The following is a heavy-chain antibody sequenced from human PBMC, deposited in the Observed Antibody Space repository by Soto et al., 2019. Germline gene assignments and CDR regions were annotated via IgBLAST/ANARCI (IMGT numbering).Heavy chain of an antibody. CDR1: GYTFTSYG. J-gene: IGHJ3*02. Sequence: GASVKVSCKASGYTFTSYGISLVRQAPGQRLEWMGWISAYNGNTNYAQKLQGRVTMTTDTSTSTAYMELRSLRSDDTAVYYCARDLLGSGSYYNVGAFDIWGQGTMVTVSS. D-gene: IGHD3-10*01. CDR3: ARDLLGSGSYYNVGAFDI. CDR2: ISAYNGNT. V-gene: IGHV1-18*01.